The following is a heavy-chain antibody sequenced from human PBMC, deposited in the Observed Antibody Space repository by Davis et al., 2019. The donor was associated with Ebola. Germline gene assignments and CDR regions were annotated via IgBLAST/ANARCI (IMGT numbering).Heavy chain of an antibody. Sequence: ASVKVSCKASGYTFTSYGISWVRQAPAQGLEWMGWISAYNGNTNYAQKLQGRVTITTDTSTSTAYMELRSLRSDDTAVYYCARDSNTILGVVIIPGMDVWGHGTTVTVSS. CDR2: ISAYNGNT. CDR1: GYTFTSYG. V-gene: IGHV1-18*01. J-gene: IGHJ6*02. D-gene: IGHD3-3*01. CDR3: ARDSNTILGVVIIPGMDV.